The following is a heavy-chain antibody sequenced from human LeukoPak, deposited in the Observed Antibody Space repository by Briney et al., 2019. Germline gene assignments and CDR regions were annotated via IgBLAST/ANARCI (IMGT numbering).Heavy chain of an antibody. CDR1: GGTFSSYA. CDR2: IIPISGTA. D-gene: IGHD3-10*01. CDR3: ARDYRAYYGSGKANWFDP. J-gene: IGHJ5*02. Sequence: SVKVSCKASGGTFSSYAISWVRQAPGQGLEWMGRIIPISGTANYAQKFQGRVTITTDESTRTAYMELSSLRSEDTAVYYRARDYRAYYGSGKANWFDPWGQGTLVTVSS. V-gene: IGHV1-69*05.